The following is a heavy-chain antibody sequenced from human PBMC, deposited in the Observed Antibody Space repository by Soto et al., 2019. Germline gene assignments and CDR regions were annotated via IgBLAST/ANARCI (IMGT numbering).Heavy chain of an antibody. Sequence: QVQLVESGGGVVQPGGSLRLSCAASGFTFRNHAMHWVRQAPGKGLECLAVIAYAGSNAFYRDSVKGRFTISRDNSKNTLYLHVSSLGCEDTCVYYCARGDREDILVVVGSRPGEYGIDIWGQGATVTVSS. CDR1: GFTFRNHA. CDR3: ARGDREDILVVVGSRPGEYGIDI. D-gene: IGHD2-15*01. J-gene: IGHJ6*02. CDR2: IAYAGSNA. V-gene: IGHV3-30-3*01.